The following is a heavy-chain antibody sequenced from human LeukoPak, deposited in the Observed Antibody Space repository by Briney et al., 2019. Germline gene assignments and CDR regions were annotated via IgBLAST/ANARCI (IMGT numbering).Heavy chain of an antibody. CDR2: IYTGGST. D-gene: IGHD3-22*01. V-gene: IGHV3-53*01. CDR3: ARDLGRYDSNQGPLDAFDI. CDR1: GFTVSSNY. Sequence: PGGSLILSCAASGFTVSSNYMDWVRQAPGGGLEWVSVIYTGGSTYYADSVKGRFTISGDNSKNTLYLQMNSLRAEDTAVYYCARDLGRYDSNQGPLDAFDIWGQGTMVTVSS. J-gene: IGHJ3*02.